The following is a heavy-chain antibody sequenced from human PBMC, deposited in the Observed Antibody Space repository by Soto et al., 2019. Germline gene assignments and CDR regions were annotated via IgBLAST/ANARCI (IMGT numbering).Heavy chain of an antibody. J-gene: IGHJ6*02. Sequence: QVQLVESGGGVVQPGRSLRLSCSASGFIFGTYGMDWFRQAPGKGLEWVALISYDGNKEFYADSVKGRFTISRDNSRNTLYLHMNSLKPEDTAMYYCAKETATSVDYYYFCGRDVWGPWTTVSVSS. D-gene: IGHD1-1*01. V-gene: IGHV3-30*18. CDR1: GFIFGTYG. CDR2: ISYDGNKE. CDR3: AKETATSVDYYYFCGRDV.